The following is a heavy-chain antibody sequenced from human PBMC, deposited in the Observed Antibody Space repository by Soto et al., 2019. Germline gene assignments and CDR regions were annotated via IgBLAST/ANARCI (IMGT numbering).Heavy chain of an antibody. CDR1: GFSLSNARMG. D-gene: IGHD3-16*01. J-gene: IGHJ5*02. CDR2: IFSNDEK. CDR3: ARFEWNDVWGDWFDP. V-gene: IGHV2-26*01. Sequence: QVTLKESGPVLVKPTETLTLTCIVSGFSLSNARMGVSWIRQPPGKALEWLAHIFSNDEKSYSTSLKSRLTISKDTSKSQVVLTMTNMDPVDTATYYCARFEWNDVWGDWFDPWGQGTLVTVSS.